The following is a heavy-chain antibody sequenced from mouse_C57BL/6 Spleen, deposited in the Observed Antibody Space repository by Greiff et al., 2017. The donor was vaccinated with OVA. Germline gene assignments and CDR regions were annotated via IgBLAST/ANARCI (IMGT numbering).Heavy chain of an antibody. V-gene: IGHV1-53*01. D-gene: IGHD1-1*01. CDR2: INPSNGGT. J-gene: IGHJ2*01. CDR3: ARPYYYGSNYFDY. Sequence: VQLQQPGTELVKPGASVKLSCKASGYTFTSYWMHWVKQRPGQGLEWIGNINPSNGGTNYNEKLKSKATLTVDKSSSTAYMQLSSLPSEDSAVNYCARPYYYGSNYFDYWGQGTTLTVSS. CDR1: GYTFTSYW.